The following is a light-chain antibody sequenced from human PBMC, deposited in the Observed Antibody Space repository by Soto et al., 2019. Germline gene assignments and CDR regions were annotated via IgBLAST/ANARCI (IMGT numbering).Light chain of an antibody. CDR1: QSVRSN. CDR3: QQYNNWLTWT. CDR2: GAS. Sequence: EIVMTPVPSTLSVSPGGRATVSCRASQSVRSNLAWYQQKPGQAPRLLIYGASTRATGIPARFSGSGSGTEFTLTISSLQSEDFAVYYCQQYNNWLTWTFGQGTKVDIK. J-gene: IGKJ1*01. V-gene: IGKV3-15*01.